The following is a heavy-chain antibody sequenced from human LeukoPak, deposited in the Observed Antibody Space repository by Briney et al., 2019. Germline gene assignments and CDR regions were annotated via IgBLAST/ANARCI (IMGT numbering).Heavy chain of an antibody. CDR3: ARTGTASRNYYYYYMDV. CDR2: MNPNSGNT. D-gene: IGHD1-1*01. J-gene: IGHJ6*03. Sequence: GASVKVSCKASGYTFTSYDINWVRPATGQGLEWMGWMNPNSGNTGYAQKFQGRVTMTRNTSISTAYMELSSLRSEDTAVYYCARTGTASRNYYYYYMDVWGKGTTVTVSS. CDR1: GYTFTSYD. V-gene: IGHV1-8*01.